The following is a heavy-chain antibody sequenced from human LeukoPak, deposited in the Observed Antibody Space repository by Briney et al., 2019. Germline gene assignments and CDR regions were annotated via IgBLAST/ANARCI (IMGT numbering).Heavy chain of an antibody. CDR3: ARDLQGLHRAAAWFGCFDY. J-gene: IGHJ4*02. CDR2: ISGSGGNT. Sequence: QPGGSLRLSCAASGFTFSSYAMSWVRQAPGKGLEWVSGISGSGGNTYYADSVKGRFTISRDNSKNTLYLQMNSLRAEDTAVYYCARDLQGLHRAAAWFGCFDYWGQGTLVTVSS. CDR1: GFTFSSYA. V-gene: IGHV3-23*01. D-gene: IGHD3-10*01.